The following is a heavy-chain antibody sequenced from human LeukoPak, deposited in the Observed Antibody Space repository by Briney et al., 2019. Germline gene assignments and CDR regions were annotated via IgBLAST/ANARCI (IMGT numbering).Heavy chain of an antibody. V-gene: IGHV3-21*05. D-gene: IGHD3/OR15-3a*01. CDR3: AKDKDWAFDY. J-gene: IGHJ4*02. CDR2: IRSSGDDI. CDR1: GFIFRDYT. Sequence: GGSLRLSCAASGFIFRDYTMTWVRQAPGKGLEWVSHIRSSGDDIRYADSVKGRFTISRDDAKNSLFLQMYSLRAEDTAVYYCAKDKDWAFDYWGQGTLVTVSS.